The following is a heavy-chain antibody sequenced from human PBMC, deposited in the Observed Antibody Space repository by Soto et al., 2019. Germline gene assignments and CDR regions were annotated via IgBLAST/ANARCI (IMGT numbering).Heavy chain of an antibody. D-gene: IGHD3-10*01. CDR1: GFPFSTYA. CDR3: AKVGYYNSGWFDS. V-gene: IGHV3-23*01. CDR2: ISGGVAYT. Sequence: EVQLLESGGGLAQPGGSLRLSCTASGFPFSTYAMSWVRQAPGKGLEWVSTISGGVAYTYYGDSVKGRFTVSRDNTKNTVFLQMNSLRAEDTATYYCAKVGYYNSGWFDSWGQGTLVTVSS. J-gene: IGHJ5*01.